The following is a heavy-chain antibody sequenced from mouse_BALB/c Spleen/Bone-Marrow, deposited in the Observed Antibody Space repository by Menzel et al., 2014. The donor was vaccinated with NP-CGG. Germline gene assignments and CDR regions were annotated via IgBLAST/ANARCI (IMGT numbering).Heavy chain of an antibody. D-gene: IGHD1-1*01. CDR1: GFNIKDTY. CDR2: IDPANGNT. J-gene: IGHJ2*01. Sequence: VQLQQSGAELVKPGASVKLSCTASGFNIKDTYMHWVKQRPEPGLEWIGRIDPANGNTKYDPKFQGKATITADTSSNTAYLQLSSLTSEDTAVYYCARYSYGSRGYYFDYWGQGTTLTVSS. CDR3: ARYSYGSRGYYFDY. V-gene: IGHV14-3*02.